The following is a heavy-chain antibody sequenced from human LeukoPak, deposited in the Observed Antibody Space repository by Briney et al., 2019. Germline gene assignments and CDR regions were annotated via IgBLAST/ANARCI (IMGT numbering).Heavy chain of an antibody. Sequence: GGSLRLFCAASGFTFSSYSMNWVRQAPGKGLEWVSSIGSSSRFIYYADSVKGRFTVSRDNAKNSLYLQMSSLRAEDTAVYYCARESGEAFDFWGQGTMVTVSS. CDR2: IGSSSRFI. CDR1: GFTFSSYS. V-gene: IGHV3-21*01. CDR3: ARESGEAFDF. J-gene: IGHJ3*01. D-gene: IGHD3-10*01.